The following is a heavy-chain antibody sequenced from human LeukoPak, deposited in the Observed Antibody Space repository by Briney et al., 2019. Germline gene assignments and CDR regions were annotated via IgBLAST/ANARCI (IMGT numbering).Heavy chain of an antibody. V-gene: IGHV4-59*08. D-gene: IGHD3-10*01. CDR1: GGSISSYY. CDR2: IYYSGST. Sequence: SDTLSLTCSVSGGSISSYYWSWIRQPPGKGLEWIGYIYYSGSTNYNPSLKSRVTISVDTSKNHFSLRLNSVTAADTAVYYCARSRGAYYYGSGRPFYYYYMDVWGKGTTVTISS. CDR3: ARSRGAYYYGSGRPFYYYYMDV. J-gene: IGHJ6*03.